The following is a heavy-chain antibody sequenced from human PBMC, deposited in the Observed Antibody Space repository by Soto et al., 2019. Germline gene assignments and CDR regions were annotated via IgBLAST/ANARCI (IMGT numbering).Heavy chain of an antibody. J-gene: IGHJ6*02. D-gene: IGHD2-2*02. Sequence: RRLSCAASGFTFSDYYMSWIRQAPGKGLEWISYISGRNTFTQYADSVKGRFTISRDNTKNSLYLQLNSLTAEDTAVYYCARDGGVIIPGAIGGGYGLDVWGQGTRVTVSS. V-gene: IGHV3-11*06. CDR2: ISGRNTFT. CDR1: GFTFSDYY. CDR3: ARDGGVIIPGAIGGGYGLDV.